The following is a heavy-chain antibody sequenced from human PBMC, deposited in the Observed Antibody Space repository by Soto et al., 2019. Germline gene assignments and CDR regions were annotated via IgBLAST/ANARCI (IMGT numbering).Heavy chain of an antibody. CDR2: IIPIFGTA. CDR1: GGTFSSYA. V-gene: IGHV1-69*13. J-gene: IGHJ4*02. Sequence: SVKVSCKASGGTFSSYAISWVRQAPGQGLEWMGGIIPIFGTANHAQKFQGRVTITADESTSTAYMELSSLRSEDTAVYYCARAAVVTYYFDYWGQGTLVTVSS. D-gene: IGHD6-19*01. CDR3: ARAAVVTYYFDY.